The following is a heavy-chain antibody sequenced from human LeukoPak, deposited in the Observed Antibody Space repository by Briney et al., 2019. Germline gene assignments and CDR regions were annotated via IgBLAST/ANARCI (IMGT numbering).Heavy chain of an antibody. CDR1: DASFGSGGYY. D-gene: IGHD3-3*01. V-gene: IGHV4-31*03. CDR3: ARDGFYHRRGNTGWFDV. CDR2: IYYRGAT. J-gene: IGHJ5*02. Sequence: SETLSLTCSVSDASFGSGGYYWSWIRQYPGKALEWIGYIYYRGATSYNPSLESRVSFSVDTSKNQFSLTLSSVTGADTAVYYCARDGFYHRRGNTGWFDVWGQGLLVIVSS.